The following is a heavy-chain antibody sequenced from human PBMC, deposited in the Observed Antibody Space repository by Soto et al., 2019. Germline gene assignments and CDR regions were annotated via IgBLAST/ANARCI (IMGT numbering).Heavy chain of an antibody. Sequence: EVQLLESGGGLVQPGGSLRLSCAASGFTFSSYARSWVRQAPGKGLDWVSAISVSVGSTYYADSVKGRFTISRDNSSHARYLPINTLRAEYTAVYYCAKVERAVGGIIYWGQGTLVTVSS. D-gene: IGHD6-19*01. CDR2: ISVSVGST. CDR3: AKVERAVGGIIY. CDR1: GFTFSSYA. J-gene: IGHJ4*02. V-gene: IGHV3-23*01.